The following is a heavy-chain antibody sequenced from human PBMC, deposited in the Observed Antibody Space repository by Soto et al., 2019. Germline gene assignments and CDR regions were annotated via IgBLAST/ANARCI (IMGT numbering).Heavy chain of an antibody. V-gene: IGHV3-48*02. CDR2: ISSSSSTI. D-gene: IGHD2-2*01. CDR3: ARWVPGSSGWGRVVVPAARYYYYGMDV. J-gene: IGHJ6*02. Sequence: EVQLVESGGGLVQPGGSLRLSCAASGFTFSSYSMNWVRQAPGKGLEWVSYISSSSSTIYYADSVKGRFTISRDNAKNSLYLQMNSLRDEDTAVYYCARWVPGSSGWGRVVVPAARYYYYGMDVWGQGTTVTVSS. CDR1: GFTFSSYS.